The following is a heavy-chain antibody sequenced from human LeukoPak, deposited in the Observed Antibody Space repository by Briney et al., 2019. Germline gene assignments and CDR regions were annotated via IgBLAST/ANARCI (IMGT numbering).Heavy chain of an antibody. CDR1: GYTFTSYD. V-gene: IGHV1-8*01. CDR3: ARGLSPSAFDI. CDR2: MNPNSGNT. Sequence: ASVKVSCKDSGYTFTSYDINWVRQATGQRLEWMGWMNPNSGNTGYAQKFQGRVTMTRNTSISTAYMELSSLRSEDTAVYYCARGLSPSAFDIWGQGTMVTVSS. J-gene: IGHJ3*02. D-gene: IGHD2/OR15-2a*01.